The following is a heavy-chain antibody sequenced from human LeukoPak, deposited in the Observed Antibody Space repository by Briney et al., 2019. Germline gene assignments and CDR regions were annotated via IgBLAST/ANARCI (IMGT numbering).Heavy chain of an antibody. J-gene: IGHJ4*02. Sequence: ASVKVSCKASGYTFTGYYMHWVRQAPGQGLEWMGWINPNSGGTNYAQKFQGRVTMTRDTSISTAYMELSRLRSDDTAVYYCARTGSPGYSSGWYDYWGQGTLVTVSS. CDR2: INPNSGGT. V-gene: IGHV1-2*02. D-gene: IGHD6-19*01. CDR3: ARTGSPGYSSGWYDY. CDR1: GYTFTGYY.